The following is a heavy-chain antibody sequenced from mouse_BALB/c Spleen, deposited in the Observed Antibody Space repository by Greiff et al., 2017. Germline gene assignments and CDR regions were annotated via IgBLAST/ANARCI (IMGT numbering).Heavy chain of an antibody. Sequence: VQLQQSGAELVRSGASVKLSCTASGFNIKDYYMHWVKQRHAQGLEWIGWIDPENGDTEYAPKFQGKATMTADTSSNTAYLQLHSLTSEDTAVFYCDAWYYYGSSYESYWGQGALVTVSA. D-gene: IGHD1-1*01. CDR1: GFNIKDYY. CDR3: DAWYYYGSSYESY. V-gene: IGHV14-4*02. CDR2: IDPENGDT. J-gene: IGHJ3*01.